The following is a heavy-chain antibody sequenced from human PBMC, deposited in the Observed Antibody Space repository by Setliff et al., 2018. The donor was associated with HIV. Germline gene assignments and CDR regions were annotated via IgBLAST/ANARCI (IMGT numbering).Heavy chain of an antibody. CDR1: GFTFSSYE. J-gene: IGHJ4*02. CDR3: ARWGLPYGIDA. D-gene: IGHD3-16*01. V-gene: IGHV3-48*03. Sequence: AGGSLRLSCAASGFTFSSYEMNWVRQAPGKGLEWVSYISSSGGTIYYADSVKGRFTISRDNAKKSLYLQMNSLRADDTAVYYCARWGLPYGIDAWGQGTLVTVSS. CDR2: ISSSGGTI.